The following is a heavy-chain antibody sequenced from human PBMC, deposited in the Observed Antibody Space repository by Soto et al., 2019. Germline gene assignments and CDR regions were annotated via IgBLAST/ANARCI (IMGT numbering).Heavy chain of an antibody. Sequence: PSETLSLTCTVSGGSISSYYWSWIRQPPGEGLEWIGEINHTGRTNNNPSLESRVTIAVDTSKNQFSLKLSSVTAADTAVYYCARGDESSGFLENYFDHWGQGILVTVSS. CDR3: ARGDESSGFLENYFDH. V-gene: IGHV4-34*01. CDR2: INHTGRT. CDR1: GGSISSYY. J-gene: IGHJ4*02. D-gene: IGHD3-22*01.